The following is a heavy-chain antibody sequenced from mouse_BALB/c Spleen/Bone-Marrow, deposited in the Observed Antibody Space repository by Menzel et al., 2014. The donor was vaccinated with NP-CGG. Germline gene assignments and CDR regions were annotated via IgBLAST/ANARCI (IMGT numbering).Heavy chain of an antibody. CDR1: GYTFTSYV. V-gene: IGHV1-14*01. D-gene: IGHD2-2*01. Sequence: VQLQQSGPELVKPGASVKMSCKASGYTFTSYVMHWVKQKPGQGLEWIGYINPYNDGTKYNEKFKGKATLTSDKSSSTAYMELSSPTSEDSAVYYCARSLYGYDWYFDVWGAGTTVTVSS. CDR2: INPYNDGT. J-gene: IGHJ1*01. CDR3: ARSLYGYDWYFDV.